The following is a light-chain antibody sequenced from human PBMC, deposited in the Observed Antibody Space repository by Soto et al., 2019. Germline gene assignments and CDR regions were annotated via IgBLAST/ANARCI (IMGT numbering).Light chain of an antibody. J-gene: IGLJ2*01. CDR3: AAWDDSLSAVV. V-gene: IGLV1-47*01. CDR1: ASNIGTNY. CDR2: RNN. Sequence: QSVLTQPPSASGTPGQRVTISCSGSASNIGTNYVYWYQQLTGTAPKLLIYRNNQRPSGVPDRSSGSKSGTSASLAISGLRSEDEADYYCAAWDDSLSAVVFGGGTKLTVL.